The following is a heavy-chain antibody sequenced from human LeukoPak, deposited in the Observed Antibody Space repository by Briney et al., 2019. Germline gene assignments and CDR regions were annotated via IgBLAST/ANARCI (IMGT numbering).Heavy chain of an antibody. Sequence: GASVKVSCKVSGYTLTELSMHWVRQAPGKGLEWMGGFDPEDGETIYARKFQGRVTMTEDTSTDTAYMELSSLRSEDTAVYYCAATNRCELLRGFDYWGQGTLVTVSS. CDR2: FDPEDGET. CDR3: AATNRCELLRGFDY. CDR1: GYTLTELS. D-gene: IGHD1-26*01. V-gene: IGHV1-24*01. J-gene: IGHJ4*02.